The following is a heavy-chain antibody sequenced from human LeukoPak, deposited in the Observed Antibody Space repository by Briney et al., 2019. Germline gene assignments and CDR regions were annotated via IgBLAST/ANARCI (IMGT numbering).Heavy chain of an antibody. J-gene: IGHJ3*02. Sequence: QPGGSLRLSCAASGFTFSNYAMSWVRQAPGKGLEWVSLISGITTNTYYADPVKGRFTISRDNSKNTLDLQMNSLRAEDTAGYYCAKHLLVGGTRGAYAFDIWGRGTMVTVSS. D-gene: IGHD1-26*01. V-gene: IGHV3-23*01. CDR2: ISGITTNT. CDR1: GFTFSNYA. CDR3: AKHLLVGGTRGAYAFDI.